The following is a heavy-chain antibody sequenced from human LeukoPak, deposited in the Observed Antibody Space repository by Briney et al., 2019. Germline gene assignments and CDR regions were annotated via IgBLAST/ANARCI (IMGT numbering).Heavy chain of an antibody. CDR2: ISGDGTTT. CDR1: GFTFSSAW. V-gene: IGHV3-74*01. D-gene: IGHD3-10*01. Sequence: PVGSLRLSCAVSGFTFSSAWMHWVRHVPGEGLGWVSRISGDGTTTTYADSVKGRFTISRDNAKNTLYLQMNSLRAEDRAVYYCARGGSPFYWGQGSLVTVSS. CDR3: ARGGSPFY. J-gene: IGHJ4*02.